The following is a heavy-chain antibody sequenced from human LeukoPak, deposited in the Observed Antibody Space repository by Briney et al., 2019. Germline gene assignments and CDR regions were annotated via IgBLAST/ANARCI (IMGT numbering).Heavy chain of an antibody. V-gene: IGHV6-1*01. CDR2: TYYRSKWYN. CDR3: ARSPEAYDSCGCDY. Sequence: SLTLSLTRAISGDSVSSNSAAWNWIRQSPSRGLEWLGRTYYRSKWYNDYAISVKSRITINPDTSKNQFSLQLNSVTPEDTAVYYCARSPEAYDSCGCDYWGQGTLVTVSS. CDR1: GDSVSSNSAA. J-gene: IGHJ4*02. D-gene: IGHD3-22*01.